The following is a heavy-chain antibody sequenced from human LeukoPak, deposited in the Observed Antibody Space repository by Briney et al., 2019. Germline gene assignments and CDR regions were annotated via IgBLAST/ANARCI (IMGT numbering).Heavy chain of an antibody. Sequence: ASVKVSCKASGYTFTSYGINWVRHATGQGLEWMGWLNPNSGNTGYAQKFQGRVTITRNTSISTAYMELSSLRSEDTAVYYCARGHYPRDRFDPWGQGTLVTVSS. CDR3: ARGHYPRDRFDP. CDR1: GYTFTSYG. D-gene: IGHD1-26*01. J-gene: IGHJ5*02. V-gene: IGHV1-8*03. CDR2: LNPNSGNT.